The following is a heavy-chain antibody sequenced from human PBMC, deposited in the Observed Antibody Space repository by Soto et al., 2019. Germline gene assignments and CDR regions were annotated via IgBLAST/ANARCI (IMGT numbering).Heavy chain of an antibody. CDR1: PITVYNFAA. Sequence: EMQLLESGGGLGQPGGSLRLSCVASPITVYNFAAMSWVRQTPERGLEWVSTISGRGDHRYYADSVKGRFTISRDNSKNRLYLQMDGLRVDDTAVYYCAKERALENQTPYGMDVWGQGTTGTV. D-gene: IGHD2-2*01. J-gene: IGHJ6*02. CDR2: ISGRGDHR. V-gene: IGHV3-23*01. CDR3: AKERALENQTPYGMDV.